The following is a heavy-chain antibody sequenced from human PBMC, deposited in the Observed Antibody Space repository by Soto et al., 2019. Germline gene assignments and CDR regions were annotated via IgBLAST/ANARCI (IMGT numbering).Heavy chain of an antibody. V-gene: IGHV3-30-3*01. CDR3: ARAFGVGQQLPY. J-gene: IGHJ4*02. D-gene: IGHD6-13*01. CDR2: ISNDGTSE. Sequence: QVQLVESGGGVVQPGRSLRLSCAASGFTFSTYNIHWVRQAPGKGLEWVAVISNDGTSENYADSVKGRFTVSRDNSKATVYLQMNSLTPDDTAVYYCARAFGVGQQLPYWGQGTLVTVSS. CDR1: GFTFSTYN.